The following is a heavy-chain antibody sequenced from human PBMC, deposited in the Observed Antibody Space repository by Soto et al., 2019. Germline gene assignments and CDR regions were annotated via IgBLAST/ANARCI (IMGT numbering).Heavy chain of an antibody. CDR3: ARSAQWDGFDP. D-gene: IGHD2-8*01. CDR2: ISYSGST. J-gene: IGHJ3*01. Sequence: QVQLQESGPGLVRPSQTLSLTCTVSAGSISPINYYWSWIRQHPEKGLEWIGSISYSGSTFYHSSLKSRVTISLDTSKKQFSLTLTSVTAADTAVYYCARSAQWDGFDPWGQGTMVTVSS. V-gene: IGHV4-31*03. CDR1: AGSISPINYY.